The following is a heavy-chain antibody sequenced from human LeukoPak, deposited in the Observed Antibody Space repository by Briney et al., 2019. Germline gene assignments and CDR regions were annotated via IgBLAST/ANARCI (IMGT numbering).Heavy chain of an antibody. Sequence: GGSLRLSCAASGFTFSSCWMNWFRQAPGKGLEWVSAISGSGGSTYYADSVKGRFTISRDNSKNTLYLQMNSLRAEDTAVYYCAKDRYSSGWYDYFDYWGQGTLVTVSS. CDR1: GFTFSSCW. D-gene: IGHD6-19*01. CDR3: AKDRYSSGWYDYFDY. CDR2: ISGSGGST. J-gene: IGHJ4*02. V-gene: IGHV3-23*01.